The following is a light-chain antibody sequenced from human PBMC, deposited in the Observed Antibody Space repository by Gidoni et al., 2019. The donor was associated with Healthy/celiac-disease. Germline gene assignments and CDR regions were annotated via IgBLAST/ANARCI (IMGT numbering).Light chain of an antibody. CDR3: QVWDTSSDHPV. CDR2: DDT. V-gene: IGLV3-21*02. CDR1: NTGTKA. Sequence: SFVLTLPPSVSVAPGQTARITRGGNNTGTKAVHWYQQKPGQAPVLVVYDDTDRPSGIPERFSGSNSGNTATLTISRVEAGDEADYYCQVWDTSSDHPVFGGGTQLTVL. J-gene: IGLJ7*01.